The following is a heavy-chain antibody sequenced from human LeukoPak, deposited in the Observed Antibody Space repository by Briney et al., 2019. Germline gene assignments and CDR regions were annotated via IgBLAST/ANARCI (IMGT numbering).Heavy chain of an antibody. J-gene: IGHJ4*02. Sequence: PGGSLRLSCAASGFTFDDYAMHCVRQAPGKGLEWVSGISWNSGSIGYADSVKGRFTISRDNAKNSLYLQMNSLRAEDTALYYCAKDSSGWGYFDYWGQGTLVTVSS. D-gene: IGHD6-19*01. V-gene: IGHV3-9*01. CDR1: GFTFDDYA. CDR2: ISWNSGSI. CDR3: AKDSSGWGYFDY.